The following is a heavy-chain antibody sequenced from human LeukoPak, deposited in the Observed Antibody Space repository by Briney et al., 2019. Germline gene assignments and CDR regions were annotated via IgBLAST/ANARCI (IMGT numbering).Heavy chain of an antibody. D-gene: IGHD4-17*01. V-gene: IGHV1-2*02. Sequence: ASVKVSCKASGYTFSGYYMHWVRQAPGQGLEYMGWINPNSGGTNYAQKFQGRVTMTKDTSISTAYMELSRLRSDDTAVYYCARDLWTMVTSYCFDYWGQGTLVTVSS. CDR2: INPNSGGT. CDR3: ARDLWTMVTSYCFDY. J-gene: IGHJ4*02. CDR1: GYTFSGYY.